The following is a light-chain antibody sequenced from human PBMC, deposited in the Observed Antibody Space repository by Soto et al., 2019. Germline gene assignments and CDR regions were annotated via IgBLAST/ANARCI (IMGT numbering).Light chain of an antibody. CDR2: EVS. J-gene: IGLJ1*01. CDR1: SSDVGAYNY. Sequence: QSVLTQPASVSASPGQSITISCTGTSSDVGAYNYVSWYQKNPGKAPKLMIYEVSNRPSGVSNRFSGSKSGSTASLTISGLQAEDEGDYYCSSYTSSSTLDVFGTGTKVTVL. V-gene: IGLV2-14*01. CDR3: SSYTSSSTLDV.